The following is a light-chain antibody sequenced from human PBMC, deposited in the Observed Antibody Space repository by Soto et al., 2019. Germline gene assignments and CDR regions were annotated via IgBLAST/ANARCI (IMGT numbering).Light chain of an antibody. V-gene: IGKV1-5*01. CDR2: GAS. J-gene: IGKJ1*01. CDR1: QTISSW. Sequence: DIQMTQSPSTLSGSVGDRVTITCRASQTISSWLAWYQQKPGKAPKLLIYGASNRATGIPARFSGSGSGTDFTLTISNLEPEDFAVYYCQQHSHWPPWTFGQGTKVDIK. CDR3: QQHSHWPPWT.